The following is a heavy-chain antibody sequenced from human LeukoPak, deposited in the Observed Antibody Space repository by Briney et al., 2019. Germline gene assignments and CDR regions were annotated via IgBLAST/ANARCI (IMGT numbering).Heavy chain of an antibody. D-gene: IGHD6-6*01. J-gene: IGHJ4*02. V-gene: IGHV3-7*01. Sequence: GGSLRLSCAASGFTFSSYGMHWVRQAPGKGLEWVANIKQDGSEKYYVDSVKGRFTISRDNAKNSLYLQMNSLRAEDTAVYYCARVRFYSSSSRYFDYWGQGTLVTVSS. CDR1: GFTFSSYG. CDR2: IKQDGSEK. CDR3: ARVRFYSSSSRYFDY.